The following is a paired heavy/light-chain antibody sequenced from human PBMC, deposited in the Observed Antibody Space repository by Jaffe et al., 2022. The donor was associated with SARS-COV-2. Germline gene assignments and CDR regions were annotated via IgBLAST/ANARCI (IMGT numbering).Heavy chain of an antibody. CDR1: GFTFSSYA. Sequence: EVQLVESGGGLVQPGGSLRLSCEASGFTFSSYAFNWVRQAPGRGLEWVSGITGSGGSTYYADSVKGRFTISRDNSKNTLYLQMNSLRAEDTAIYYCAKIAYYEILTGYKGYFDYWGQGTLVTVSS. D-gene: IGHD3-9*01. V-gene: IGHV3-23*04. CDR2: ITGSGGST. CDR3: AKIAYYEILTGYKGYFDY. J-gene: IGHJ4*02.
Light chain of an antibody. CDR3: QQYYSPPPYT. CDR2: WAS. V-gene: IGKV4-1*01. CDR1: QSVLYSSNNKNY. Sequence: DIVMTQSPDSLAVSLGERAAINCKSSQSVLYSSNNKNYLAWYQQKPGQPPKLLIYWASTRESGVPDRFSGSGSGTDFTLTISSLQAEDVAVYYCQQYYSPPPYTFGQGTRLVVK. J-gene: IGKJ2*01.